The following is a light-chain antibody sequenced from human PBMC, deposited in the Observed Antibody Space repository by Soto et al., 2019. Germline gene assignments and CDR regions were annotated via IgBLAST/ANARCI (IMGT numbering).Light chain of an antibody. J-gene: IGKJ4*01. CDR1: QSVRSN. CDR3: HQYNMWPPLI. Sequence: EIVMTQSPGTLSVSPAASATLSCRASQSVRSNLAWYQQKPGQAPRLLIYGASTRATDIPARFSGSGSGTEFTLTISSLQSEDFDVYYCHQYNMWPPLIFGGGTKVEIK. CDR2: GAS. V-gene: IGKV3-15*01.